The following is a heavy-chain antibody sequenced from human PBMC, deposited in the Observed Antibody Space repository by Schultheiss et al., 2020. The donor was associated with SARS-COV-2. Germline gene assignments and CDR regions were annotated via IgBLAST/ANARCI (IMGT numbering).Heavy chain of an antibody. D-gene: IGHD3-16*01. CDR1: GGSISSYY. J-gene: IGHJ1*01. Sequence: SQTLSLTCTVSGGSISSYYWSWIRQPPGKGLEWIGYIYYSGSTNYNPSLKSRVTISVDTSKNQFSLKLSSVTAADTAVYYCAREGPGLGESHPDLQHWGQGTLVTVS. CDR3: AREGPGLGESHPDLQH. CDR2: IYYSGST. V-gene: IGHV4-59*01.